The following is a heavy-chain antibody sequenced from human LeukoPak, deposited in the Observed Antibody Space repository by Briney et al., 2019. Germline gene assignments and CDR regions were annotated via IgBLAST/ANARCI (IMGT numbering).Heavy chain of an antibody. CDR3: ARDLYRTVVVPHYFDY. D-gene: IGHD3-22*01. V-gene: IGHV3-48*03. CDR2: ISGSGNTI. CDR1: GFTISSYE. J-gene: IGHJ4*02. Sequence: PGGSLRLSCAASGFTISSYEMNWVRQAPGKGLEWVSYISGSGNTIYYADSVKGRFTISRDNAKNSLYLQMNSLRAEDTAVYYCARDLYRTVVVPHYFDYWGQGTLVTVSS.